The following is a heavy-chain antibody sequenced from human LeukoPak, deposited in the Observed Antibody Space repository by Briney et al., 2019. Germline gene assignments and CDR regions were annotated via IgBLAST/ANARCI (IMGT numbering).Heavy chain of an antibody. CDR1: GYTFTGYY. J-gene: IGHJ4*02. V-gene: IGHV1-2*06. CDR3: ARVEYYYDSSGYYLFDY. CDR2: INPNSGGT. Sequence: ASVKVSCKASGYTFTGYYMHWVRRAPGQGLEWMGRINPNSGGTNYAQKFQGRVTMTRDTSISTAYMELSRLRSDDTAVYYCARVEYYYDSSGYYLFDYWGQGTLVTVSS. D-gene: IGHD3-22*01.